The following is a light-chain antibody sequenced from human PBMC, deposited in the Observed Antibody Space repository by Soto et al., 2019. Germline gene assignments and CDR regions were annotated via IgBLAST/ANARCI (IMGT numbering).Light chain of an antibody. Sequence: EIVLTQSPATLSLSPGERATLSCRASQTISSTYLAWYQQKPGQAPRLLMYGISSRATGIPDRFSGSGSGTDFPLTISRLEPEDFAVYYCQQYGSSPWTFGQGTKVEI. J-gene: IGKJ1*01. CDR3: QQYGSSPWT. V-gene: IGKV3-20*01. CDR2: GIS. CDR1: QTISSTY.